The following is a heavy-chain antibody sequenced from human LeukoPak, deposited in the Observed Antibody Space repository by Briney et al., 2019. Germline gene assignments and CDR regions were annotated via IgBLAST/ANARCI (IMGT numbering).Heavy chain of an antibody. Sequence: ASVKVSCTASGYTFTSYGISWVRQAPGQGLEWMGWISAYNGNTNYAQKLQGRVTMTTDTSTSTAYMELRSLRSDDTAVYYCAREPTGDFWSGYRYFDYWGQGTLVTVSS. J-gene: IGHJ4*02. D-gene: IGHD3-3*01. CDR2: ISAYNGNT. CDR3: AREPTGDFWSGYRYFDY. V-gene: IGHV1-18*01. CDR1: GYTFTSYG.